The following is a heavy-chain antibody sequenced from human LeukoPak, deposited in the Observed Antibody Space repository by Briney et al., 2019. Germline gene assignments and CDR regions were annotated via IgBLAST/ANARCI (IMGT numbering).Heavy chain of an antibody. J-gene: IGHJ4*02. CDR1: GGSISSSHW. CDR2: IYHSGST. CDR3: ARVYCTSTICFLLGDY. D-gene: IGHD2-2*01. V-gene: IGHV4-4*02. Sequence: PSGTLSLTCAVSGGSISSSHWWTWVRQPPGKGLGWIGEIYHSGSTNYNPSLKSRLTIAVDKSKNQFSLRLSSVTAADTAVYYCARVYCTSTICFLLGDYWGQGTLVAVSS.